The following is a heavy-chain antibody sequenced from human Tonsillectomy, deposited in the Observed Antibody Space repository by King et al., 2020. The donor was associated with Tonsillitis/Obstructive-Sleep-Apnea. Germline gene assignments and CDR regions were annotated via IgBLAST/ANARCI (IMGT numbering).Heavy chain of an antibody. CDR3: ARRGLYSISAFEY. J-gene: IGHJ4*02. CDR1: GYIFSSYW. V-gene: IGHV5-51*01. D-gene: IGHD6-6*01. Sequence: VQLVQSGAEVKKPGESLKISCTCSGYIFSSYWIGWVRQMPGKGLEWMGIIDPGDSDTRYSPSFQGRVTIAADKSISTAYLQWSSLKASDTATYYCARRGLYSISAFEYWGQGTLVTVSS. CDR2: IDPGDSDT.